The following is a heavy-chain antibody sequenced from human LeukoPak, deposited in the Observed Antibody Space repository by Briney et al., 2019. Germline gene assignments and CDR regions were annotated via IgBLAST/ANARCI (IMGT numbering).Heavy chain of an antibody. Sequence: PSETLSLTCTVSGGSISSSSYYWGWIRQPPGKGVEWNGSIYYRGSTYYNPSLKSRVTISVDTSKNQFSLKLSSVTAADTAVYYCARQTEWSITMVRGVRQPFDYWGQGTLVTVSS. CDR1: GGSISSSSYY. CDR2: IYYRGST. J-gene: IGHJ4*02. V-gene: IGHV4-39*01. D-gene: IGHD3-10*01. CDR3: ARQTEWSITMVRGVRQPFDY.